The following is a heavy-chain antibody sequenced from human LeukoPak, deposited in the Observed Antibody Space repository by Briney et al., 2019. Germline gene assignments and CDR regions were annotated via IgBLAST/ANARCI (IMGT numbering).Heavy chain of an antibody. CDR3: TTGGIRITMIAS. Sequence: PGGSLRLSCAASGFTFSSYWMHWVRQAPGKGLVWVSRINSDGSSTSYADSVKGRFTISRDNAKNTLYLQMNGLKTEDTAVYYCTTGGIRITMIASWGQGTMVTVSS. CDR2: INSDGSST. J-gene: IGHJ3*01. CDR1: GFTFSSYW. V-gene: IGHV3-74*01. D-gene: IGHD3-22*01.